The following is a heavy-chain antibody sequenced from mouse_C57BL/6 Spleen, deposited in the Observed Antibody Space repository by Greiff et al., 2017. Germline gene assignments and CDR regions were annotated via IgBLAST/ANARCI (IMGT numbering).Heavy chain of an antibody. CDR3: ARDYYGSSYDY. Sequence: QVQLQQPGAELVRPGSSVKLSCKASGYTFTSYWMHWVKQRPIQGLEWIGNIDPSDSETHYNQKFKDKATLTVDKSSSTAYMQLSSLTSEDSAVYYCARDYYGSSYDYLGQGTTLTVSS. V-gene: IGHV1-52*01. CDR1: GYTFTSYW. CDR2: IDPSDSET. D-gene: IGHD1-1*01. J-gene: IGHJ2*01.